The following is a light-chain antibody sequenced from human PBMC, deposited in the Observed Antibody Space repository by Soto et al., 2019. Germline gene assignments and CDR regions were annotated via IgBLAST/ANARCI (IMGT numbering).Light chain of an antibody. Sequence: QSALTQPASVSGSPGQSITLSCTGTTSDVGGYHFVSWYQQHPGKAPKLMFYEVTNRPSGVSDRFSGSKSGNTASLTISGLQAEDEADYYCYSYTTTSTYVFGSGTKVTVL. CDR1: TSDVGGYHF. V-gene: IGLV2-14*01. J-gene: IGLJ1*01. CDR3: YSYTTTSTYV. CDR2: EVT.